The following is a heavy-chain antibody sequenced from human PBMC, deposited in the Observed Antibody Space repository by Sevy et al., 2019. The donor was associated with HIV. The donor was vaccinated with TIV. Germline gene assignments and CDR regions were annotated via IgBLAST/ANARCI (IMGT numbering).Heavy chain of an antibody. CDR1: GRTFNNYA. V-gene: IGHV1-69*13. CDR2: IIPMLGTA. J-gene: IGHJ4*02. D-gene: IGHD6-13*01. CDR3: ARSISWYASFDY. Sequence: ASVKVSCKAYGRTFNNYAISWVRQAPGQGLEWMGGIIPMLGTAYYVQKFQDRVTITADESTSTAYMELSSLRSEDTAVYYCARSISWYASFDYWGQGTLVTVSS.